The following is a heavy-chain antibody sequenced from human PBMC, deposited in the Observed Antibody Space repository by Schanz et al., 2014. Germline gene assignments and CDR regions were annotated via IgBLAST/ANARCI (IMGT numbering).Heavy chain of an antibody. CDR2: ITAYNGNT. Sequence: QVQLVQSGAEVKKPGASVKVSCKASGYTFTSHGISWVRQAPGQGLEWMGWITAYNGNTNYAQKLQGRVTMTTDTATSTAYMELRSLRSDDTALYYCTRGGYSYALSAFDIWGQGTMVTVSS. CDR1: GYTFTSHG. D-gene: IGHD5-18*01. CDR3: TRGGYSYALSAFDI. J-gene: IGHJ3*02. V-gene: IGHV1-18*01.